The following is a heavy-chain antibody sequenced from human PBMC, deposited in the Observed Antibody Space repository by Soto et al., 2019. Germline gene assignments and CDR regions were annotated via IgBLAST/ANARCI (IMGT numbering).Heavy chain of an antibody. CDR1: GFTFSSYA. V-gene: IGHV3-23*01. Sequence: GGSLRLSCAASGFTFSSYAMSWVRQAPGKGLEWVSAISGSGGSTYYADSVKGRFTISRDNSKNTLYLQMNSLRAEDTAVYYCAKVNGITMVRGVTTFFDYWGQGTLVTVSS. CDR3: AKVNGITMVRGVTTFFDY. CDR2: ISGSGGST. D-gene: IGHD3-10*01. J-gene: IGHJ4*02.